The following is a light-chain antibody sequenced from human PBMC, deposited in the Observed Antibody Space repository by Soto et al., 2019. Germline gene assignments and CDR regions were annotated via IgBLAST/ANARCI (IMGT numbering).Light chain of an antibody. J-gene: IGLJ1*01. Sequence: QSVLTQPASVSGSPGQSITISCTGTSSDVGGYNFVSWYQQHPGKAPKLMIYEVTSRPSGVSNRFSGSKSGNTASLTISGLQAEDEADYYCNSYTTSSTLVFGTGTKLPVL. CDR3: NSYTTSSTLV. CDR1: SSDVGGYNF. CDR2: EVT. V-gene: IGLV2-14*03.